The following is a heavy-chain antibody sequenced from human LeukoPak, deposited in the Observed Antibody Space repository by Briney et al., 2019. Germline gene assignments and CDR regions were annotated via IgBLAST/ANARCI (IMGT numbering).Heavy chain of an antibody. CDR1: GYSFTSYW. V-gene: IGHV5-10-1*01. Sequence: GESLRISCKGSGYSFTSYWISWVRQMPGKGLEWTGRIDPSDSYTNYSPSFQGHVTISADKSISTTYLQWNSLEASDTAMYYCASLNSGSYYGLGFFDLWGRGTLVTASS. D-gene: IGHD1-26*01. J-gene: IGHJ2*01. CDR2: IDPSDSYT. CDR3: ASLNSGSYYGLGFFDL.